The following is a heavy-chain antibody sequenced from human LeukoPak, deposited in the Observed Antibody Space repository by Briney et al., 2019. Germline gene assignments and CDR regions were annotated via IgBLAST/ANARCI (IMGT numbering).Heavy chain of an antibody. CDR2: IYYSGST. V-gene: IGHV4-59*01. CDR3: ARGSDGYNSLDFDY. D-gene: IGHD5-24*01. CDR1: AGSISSYY. Sequence: SETLSLTCTVSAGSISSYYWSWIRQPPGKGLEWIGYIYYSGSTNYNPSLKSRVTISVDTSKNQFSLKLSSVTAADTAVYYCARGSDGYNSLDFDYWGQGTLVTVSS. J-gene: IGHJ4*02.